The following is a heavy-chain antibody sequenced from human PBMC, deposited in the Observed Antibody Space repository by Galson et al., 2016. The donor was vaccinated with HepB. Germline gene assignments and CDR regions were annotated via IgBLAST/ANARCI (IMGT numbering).Heavy chain of an antibody. CDR1: GFTFSSYW. Sequence: SLRLSCAASGFTFSSYWMSWVRQAPGKGLEWVANIKQDGGEKDHVDSVKGRFTISRDNAKNSVYLQMSSLRAEDSAVYYCARGGGYCSGAACYALVGYYRGLDVWGQGTTVIVSS. J-gene: IGHJ6*02. CDR2: IKQDGGEK. V-gene: IGHV3-7*03. D-gene: IGHD2-15*01. CDR3: ARGGGYCSGAACYALVGYYRGLDV.